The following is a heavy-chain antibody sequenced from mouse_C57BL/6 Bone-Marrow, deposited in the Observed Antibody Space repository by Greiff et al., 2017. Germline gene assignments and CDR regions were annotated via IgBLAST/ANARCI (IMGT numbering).Heavy chain of an antibody. Sequence: EVQGVESGEGLVKPGGSLKLSCAASGFTFSSYAMSWVRQTPEQRLAWVAYISRGGDCIYYADTVKGRFTISRDNARNTLYLQISSLKSEDTAIYYCTRPVLFPGRFAYWGQGTLVTVSA. J-gene: IGHJ3*01. V-gene: IGHV5-9-1*02. CDR3: TRPVLFPGRFAY. D-gene: IGHD1-1*02. CDR1: GFTFSSYA. CDR2: ISRGGDCI.